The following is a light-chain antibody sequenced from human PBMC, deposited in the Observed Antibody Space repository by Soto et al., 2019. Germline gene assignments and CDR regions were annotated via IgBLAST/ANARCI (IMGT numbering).Light chain of an antibody. CDR2: DVS. V-gene: IGLV2-14*01. Sequence: QSALTQPASVSGSPGQSITISCTGTSSDVGGYNYVSWYQQHPGKAPKLMIYDVSNRPSGVSNRFSGSKSGNTASLIISGLQAEDEGDYYCSSYTSSSTYVFGTGTKVTVL. CDR3: SSYTSSSTYV. CDR1: SSDVGGYNY. J-gene: IGLJ1*01.